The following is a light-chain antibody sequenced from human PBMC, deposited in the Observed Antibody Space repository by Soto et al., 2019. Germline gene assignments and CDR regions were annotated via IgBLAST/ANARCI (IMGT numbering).Light chain of an antibody. CDR3: CSYAGRFIWL. CDR1: SSDVGGYNL. Sequence: QDALTQPRSVAASPGRSVTIPCRGSSSDVGGYNLVSWYQQKPGEVPKVIIYDVFKRPSGVPDRFFGSKSGNTATLTISGLQGDDEADFHCCSYAGRFIWLFGGGTKVTVL. CDR2: DVF. V-gene: IGLV2-11*01. J-gene: IGLJ3*02.